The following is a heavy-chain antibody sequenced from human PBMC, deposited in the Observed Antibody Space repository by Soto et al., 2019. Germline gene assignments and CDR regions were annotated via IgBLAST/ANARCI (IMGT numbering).Heavy chain of an antibody. D-gene: IGHD4-17*01. CDR2: ISSDGHHQ. J-gene: IGHJ4*02. CDR1: GFTFNDYA. V-gene: IGHV3-30*18. Sequence: PGGSLRLSCATSGFTFNDYAMYWVRQAPGQGLEWVAMISSDGHHQFYVDNLRGRFTVSRDNSKNTLFLQMNSLRPEDTAVYYCAKWAYGDYPGWADSWGQGTLVTV. CDR3: AKWAYGDYPGWADS.